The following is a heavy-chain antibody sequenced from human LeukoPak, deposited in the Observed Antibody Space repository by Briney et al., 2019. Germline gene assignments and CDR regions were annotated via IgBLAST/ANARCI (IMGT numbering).Heavy chain of an antibody. D-gene: IGHD1-20*01. V-gene: IGHV4-38-2*01. Sequence: SETLSLTCGVSGYSISRGYYWAWIRQPPGKGLEWIGTIYHIGSTYYNPSLESRVTISVDTSKNEFSLNLNSVTAADTAVYYCARAGWIITSGVDYWGQGALVTVSS. CDR3: ARAGWIITSGVDY. J-gene: IGHJ4*02. CDR2: IYHIGST. CDR1: GYSISRGYY.